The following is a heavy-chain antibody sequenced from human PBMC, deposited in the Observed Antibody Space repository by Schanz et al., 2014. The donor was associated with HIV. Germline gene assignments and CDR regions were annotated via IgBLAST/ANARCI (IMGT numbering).Heavy chain of an antibody. CDR3: ASGPFDYFDY. CDR1: GFTLSRYS. CDR2: ISTGGTMV. V-gene: IGHV3-21*01. J-gene: IGHJ4*02. Sequence: DVQLVESGGGLVKPGGSLRLSCAASGFTLSRYSMNWVRQAPGKGLQFLSKISTGGTMVSYGESVKRRFTVSRDNAKNSLYLLMNSLRAEDTAVYYCASGPFDYFDYWGQGTLVIVSS.